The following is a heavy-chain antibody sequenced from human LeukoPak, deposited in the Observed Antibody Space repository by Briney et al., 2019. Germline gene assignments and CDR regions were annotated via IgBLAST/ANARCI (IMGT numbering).Heavy chain of an antibody. CDR1: GYTFTSYG. CDR2: ISAYNGNT. D-gene: IGHD3-22*01. J-gene: IGHJ5*02. CDR3: ASQYYYDSSGYPT. V-gene: IGHV1-18*01. Sequence: ASVKVSCKASGYTFTSYGISWVRQAPGQGLEWVGWISAYNGNTNYAQKLQGRVTMTTDTSTSTAYMELRSLRSDDTAVYYCASQYYYDSSGYPTWGQGTLVTVSS.